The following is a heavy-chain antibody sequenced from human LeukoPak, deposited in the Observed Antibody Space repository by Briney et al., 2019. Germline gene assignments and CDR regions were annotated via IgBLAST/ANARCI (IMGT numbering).Heavy chain of an antibody. Sequence: GASVKVSCKASGYTFTSYGISWVRQAPGQGLEWMGRISAYNGNTNYAQKLQGRVTMTTDTSTSTAYMELRSLRSDDTAVYYCARGLLSGGDSYARPYYYYMDVWGKGTTVTVSS. CDR2: ISAYNGNT. D-gene: IGHD2-21*02. J-gene: IGHJ6*03. V-gene: IGHV1-18*01. CDR3: ARGLLSGGDSYARPYYYYMDV. CDR1: GYTFTSYG.